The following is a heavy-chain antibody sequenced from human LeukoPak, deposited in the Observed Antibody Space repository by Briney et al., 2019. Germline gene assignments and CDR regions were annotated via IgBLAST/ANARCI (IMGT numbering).Heavy chain of an antibody. V-gene: IGHV1-3*01. J-gene: IGHJ4*02. Sequence: ASVKVSCKDSGYTFTSYAMHWVRQAPGQRLEWMGWINAGNGNTKYSQKFQGRVTITRDTSASTAYMELSSLRSEDTAVYYCARVRYGDFHFDYWGQGTLVTVSS. CDR3: ARVRYGDFHFDY. CDR2: INAGNGNT. CDR1: GYTFTSYA. D-gene: IGHD4-17*01.